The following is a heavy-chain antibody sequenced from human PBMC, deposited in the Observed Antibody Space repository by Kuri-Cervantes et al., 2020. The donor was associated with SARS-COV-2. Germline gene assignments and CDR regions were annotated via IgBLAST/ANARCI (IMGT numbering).Heavy chain of an antibody. CDR2: IYTSGST. V-gene: IGHV4-4*07. CDR3: ARGGGGQLDFDY. J-gene: IGHJ4*02. CDR1: GGSVSSYY. D-gene: IGHD6-13*01. Sequence: GSLRLSCTVSGGSVSSYYWSWIRQPAGKGLEWIGRIYTSGSTNYNPSLKSRVTMSVDTSKNQFSLKLSSVTAAATAVYYCARGGGGQLDFDYWGQGTRVTVSS.